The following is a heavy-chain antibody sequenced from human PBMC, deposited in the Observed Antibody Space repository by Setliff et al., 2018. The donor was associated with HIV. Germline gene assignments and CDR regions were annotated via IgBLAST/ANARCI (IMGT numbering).Heavy chain of an antibody. CDR1: GGSFSGLY. CDR3: ASEIVASTPLPDSLSMDV. D-gene: IGHD2-15*01. Sequence: SETLSLTCAVYGGSFSGLYWNWIRQSPGKGLEWIGRSNYNGITNYSPSLKSRVTISIDTSKHQVSLRLQSVTVADAAIYYCASEIVASTPLPDSLSMDVWGKGSTVTVSS. V-gene: IGHV4-34*01. J-gene: IGHJ6*03. CDR2: SNYNGIT.